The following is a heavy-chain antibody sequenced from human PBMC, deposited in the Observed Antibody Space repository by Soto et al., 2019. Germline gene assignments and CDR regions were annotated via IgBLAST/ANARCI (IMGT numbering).Heavy chain of an antibody. CDR2: VYYSGST. CDR3: AKNRGLQYYFDY. CDR1: GDSVRSGAYY. Sequence: SETLSLTCRVSGDSVRSGAYYWSWIRQPPGKGLEWIGYVYYSGSTSYNPSLETGVTISVDTSKNQFSLKLTSVTPADTAVYYCAKNRGLQYYFDYWGQGTLVTVSS. J-gene: IGHJ4*02. V-gene: IGHV4-61*08.